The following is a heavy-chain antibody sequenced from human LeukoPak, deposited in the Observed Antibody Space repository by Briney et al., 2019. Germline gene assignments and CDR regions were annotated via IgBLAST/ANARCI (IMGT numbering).Heavy chain of an antibody. Sequence: PSETLSLTCTVSAGSISSYYWSWIRQPPGKGLEWIAYMYYSGSGSYNPSLKSRVTVSIDTSKSQFSLKLSSVTAADTAVYYCARGTVTTSMKAFDIWGQGTMVTVSS. CDR3: ARGTVTTSMKAFDI. D-gene: IGHD4-17*01. J-gene: IGHJ3*02. V-gene: IGHV4-59*08. CDR1: AGSISSYY. CDR2: MYYSGSG.